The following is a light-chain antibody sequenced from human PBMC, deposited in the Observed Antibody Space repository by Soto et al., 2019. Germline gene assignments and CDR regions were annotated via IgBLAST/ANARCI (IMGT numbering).Light chain of an antibody. J-gene: IGKJ1*01. Sequence: EIVMTQSPATLSVSPGERATLSCRASQSVSSNLAWYQQKPGQAPRLLIYGASTRATGIPARFSGSGPGTEFTLTISSLQSEDCAVYYCQQYNNWPPTFGQGTKV. CDR3: QQYNNWPPT. CDR1: QSVSSN. V-gene: IGKV3-15*01. CDR2: GAS.